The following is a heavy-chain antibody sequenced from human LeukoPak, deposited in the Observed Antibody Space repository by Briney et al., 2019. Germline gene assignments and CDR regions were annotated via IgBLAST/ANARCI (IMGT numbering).Heavy chain of an antibody. CDR1: GFTFDDYA. CDR2: ISWNSGSI. D-gene: IGHD6-19*01. CDR3: AKDLERYSSGWYFDY. Sequence: GVSLRLSCAASGFTFDDYAMHWVRQAPGKGLEWVSGISWNSGSIGYADSVKGRFTISRDNAKNSLYLQMNSLRAEDTALYYCAKDLERYSSGWYFDYWGQGTLVTVSS. J-gene: IGHJ4*02. V-gene: IGHV3-9*01.